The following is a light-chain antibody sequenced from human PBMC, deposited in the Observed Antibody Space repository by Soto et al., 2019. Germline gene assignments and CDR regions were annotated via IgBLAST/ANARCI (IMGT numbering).Light chain of an antibody. CDR1: LTISDNY. CDR3: QQYSMAPPT. V-gene: IGKV3-20*01. CDR2: DAS. J-gene: IGKJ1*01. Sequence: EIVLTHSAGTLSLSPGERATLSCRASLTISDNYLAWYQQKAGQAPRLVIYDASNRATGIPDRFSASGSGTDFTLTISRLEPEDFAVYYCQQYSMAPPTFGQGTKVDIK.